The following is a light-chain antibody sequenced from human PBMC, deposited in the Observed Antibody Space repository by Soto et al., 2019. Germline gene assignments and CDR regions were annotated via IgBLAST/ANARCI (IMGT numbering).Light chain of an antibody. J-gene: IGKJ4*01. V-gene: IGKV1-13*02. Sequence: AIQLTQSPASLSASLGDRVTIPCRASQGINSALAWFQQRPGKAPRLLIFDTSSLESGVPSRFSGSGYGTDFTLTISSLQPEDFATYYCQQFKSYPLTFGGGTRVEIK. CDR1: QGINSA. CDR3: QQFKSYPLT. CDR2: DTS.